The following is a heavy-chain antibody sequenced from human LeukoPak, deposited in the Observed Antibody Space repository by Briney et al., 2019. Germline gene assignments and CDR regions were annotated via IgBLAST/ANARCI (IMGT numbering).Heavy chain of an antibody. D-gene: IGHD1-26*01. V-gene: IGHV3-23*01. Sequence: GGSLRLSCSASGFSFSSYTMTWVRRAPGKGLEWVSAISGSGGSTYYADSVKGRFTISRDNSKNTLYLQMNSLRAEDTAVYYCAKDRLEWALNFDYWGQGTLVTVSS. CDR1: GFSFSSYT. CDR3: AKDRLEWALNFDY. J-gene: IGHJ4*02. CDR2: ISGSGGST.